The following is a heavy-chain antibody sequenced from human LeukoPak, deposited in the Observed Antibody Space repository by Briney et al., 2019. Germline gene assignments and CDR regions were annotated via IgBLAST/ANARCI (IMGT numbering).Heavy chain of an antibody. CDR3: AKDRPNYYGSNGHYYRRDGDY. J-gene: IGHJ4*02. CDR1: GFTFSIYA. Sequence: GGSLRLSCAASGFTFSIYAMSWVRQAPGKGLQWVSSITSSGDGTYYADSVKGRFTISRDNSENMLYLQMNSLRVEDTAVYFCAKDRPNYYGSNGHYYRRDGDYWGQGTLVTVSS. V-gene: IGHV3-23*01. CDR2: ITSSGDGT. D-gene: IGHD3-22*01.